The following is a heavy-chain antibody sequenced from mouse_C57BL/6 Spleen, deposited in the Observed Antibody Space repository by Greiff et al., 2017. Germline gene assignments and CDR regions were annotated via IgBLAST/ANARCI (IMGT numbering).Heavy chain of an antibody. D-gene: IGHD2-1*01. CDR2: IYPGSGST. Sequence: QQPGAELVKPGASVKMSCKASGYTFTSYWITWVKQRPGQGLEWIGDIYPGSGSTNYNEKFKSKATLTVDTSSSTAYMQLSSLTSEDSAVYYCARRGVYYGNPLCYWGQGTLVTVSA. CDR3: ARRGVYYGNPLCY. J-gene: IGHJ3*01. V-gene: IGHV1-55*01. CDR1: GYTFTSYW.